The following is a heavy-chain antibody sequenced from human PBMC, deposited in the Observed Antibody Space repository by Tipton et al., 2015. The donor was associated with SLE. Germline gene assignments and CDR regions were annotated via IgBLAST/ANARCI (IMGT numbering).Heavy chain of an antibody. CDR1: GFTVSTVY. J-gene: IGHJ1*01. CDR2: FYNEGST. CDR3: ASETQYDCACYFYDVYFHH. V-gene: IGHV3-53*01. D-gene: IGHD3-22*01. Sequence: SLRLSCAASGFTVSTVYMSWVRQAPGKGLEWVSVFYNEGSTYHADSVKGRFTVSRDNSKNTIFLQMNSLRAEDTAVYYCASETQYDCACYFYDVYFHHWGQSTLVTCSS.